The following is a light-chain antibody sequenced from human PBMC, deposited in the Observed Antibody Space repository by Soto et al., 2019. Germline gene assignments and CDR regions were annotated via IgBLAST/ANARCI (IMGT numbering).Light chain of an antibody. V-gene: IGLV2-14*03. CDR1: SSDIGTYNF. Sequence: QSALTQPASVSGSPGQSITISCTGTSSDIGTYNFVSWYQQHPGKAPKLMVFDVSNRPSGVSNRFSGSKSGNTASLTIPGLQAEDEADYYCSAYKASTSYVFGSGTKVTVL. CDR2: DVS. CDR3: SAYKASTSYV. J-gene: IGLJ1*01.